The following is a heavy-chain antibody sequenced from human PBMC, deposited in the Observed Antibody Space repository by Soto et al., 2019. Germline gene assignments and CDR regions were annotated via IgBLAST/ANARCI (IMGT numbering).Heavy chain of an antibody. V-gene: IGHV1-18*04. CDR2: ISAYNGNT. CDR1: GYTFTSYG. CDR3: ARDGVVVPAAILGWFDP. D-gene: IGHD2-2*02. Sequence: QVQLVQSGAEVKKPGASVKVSCKASGYTFTSYGISWVRQAPGQGLEWMGWISAYNGNTNYAQKLQGRVTMTTDTPTSTAYMELRSLRSDDTAVYYCARDGVVVPAAILGWFDPWGQGTLVTVSS. J-gene: IGHJ5*02.